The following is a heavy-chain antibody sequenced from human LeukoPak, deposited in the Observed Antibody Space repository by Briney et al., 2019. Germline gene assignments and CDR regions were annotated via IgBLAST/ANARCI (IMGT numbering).Heavy chain of an antibody. J-gene: IGHJ4*02. CDR1: GFTFSSYA. CDR3: AASPESIAAAG. V-gene: IGHV3-23*01. D-gene: IGHD6-25*01. Sequence: EGSLRLSCAASGFTFSSYAMSWVRQAPGKGLEWVSAISGSGGSTYYADSVKGRFTISRDNSKNTLYLQMNSLRAEDTAVYYCAASPESIAAAGWGQGTLVTVSS. CDR2: ISGSGGST.